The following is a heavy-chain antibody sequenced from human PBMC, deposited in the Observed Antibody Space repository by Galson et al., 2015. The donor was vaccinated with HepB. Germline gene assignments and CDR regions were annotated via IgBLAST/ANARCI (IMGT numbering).Heavy chain of an antibody. D-gene: IGHD2/OR15-2a*01. CDR1: GGTFTSYP. CDR2: IIPIFGKA. V-gene: IGHV1-69*13. Sequence: SVKVSCKASGGTFTSYPINWVRQAPGQGLEWMGGIIPIFGKANYAQKFQDRVTITADDSTTTAYMYLSSLRSEDTAVYYCARGDNRLGFDYWGQGTLVTVSS. J-gene: IGHJ4*02. CDR3: ARGDNRLGFDY.